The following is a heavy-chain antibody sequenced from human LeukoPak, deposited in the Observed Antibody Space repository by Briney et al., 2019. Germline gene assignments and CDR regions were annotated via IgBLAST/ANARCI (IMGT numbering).Heavy chain of an antibody. J-gene: IGHJ4*02. CDR1: GYTFTSYG. CDR3: ARDRYDCSGYYSHHFDY. D-gene: IGHD3-22*01. V-gene: IGHV1-18*01. Sequence: ASVKVSCKASGYTFTSYGISWVRQAPGQGLEWMGWISAYNGNTNYAQKLQGRVTMTTDTSTSTAYMELRSLRSDDTAVYYCARDRYDCSGYYSHHFDYWGQGTLVTVSS. CDR2: ISAYNGNT.